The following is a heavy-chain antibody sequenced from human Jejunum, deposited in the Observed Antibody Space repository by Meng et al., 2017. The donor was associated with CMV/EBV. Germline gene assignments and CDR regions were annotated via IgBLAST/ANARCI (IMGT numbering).Heavy chain of an antibody. D-gene: IGHD3/OR15-3a*01. CDR2: INSDGSIT. CDR3: VRGGYDFWSGYGGP. Sequence: SGFTFSNYSMHWVRQAPGKGLVWVSRINSDGSITVYADAVKGRFTISRDNAKSTAYLQMNGLRGDDTAVYFCVRGGYDFWSGYGGPWGQGTLVTVSS. V-gene: IGHV3-74*01. CDR1: GFTFSNYS. J-gene: IGHJ5*02.